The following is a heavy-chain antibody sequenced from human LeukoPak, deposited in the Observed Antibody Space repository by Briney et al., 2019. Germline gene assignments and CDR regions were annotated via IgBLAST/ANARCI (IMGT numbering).Heavy chain of an antibody. CDR2: IRYDGSIR. J-gene: IGHJ4*02. CDR3: AKVGYYYDSSGYYGGGSFDY. CDR1: GFTFSDYG. D-gene: IGHD3-22*01. Sequence: GGSLRLSCSASGFTFSDYGMHWVRQAPGKGLEWVAFIRYDGSIRYYADSVKGRFTISRDNAKNSLYLQMNSLRAEDTAVYYCAKVGYYYDSSGYYGGGSFDYWGQGILVTVSP. V-gene: IGHV3-30*02.